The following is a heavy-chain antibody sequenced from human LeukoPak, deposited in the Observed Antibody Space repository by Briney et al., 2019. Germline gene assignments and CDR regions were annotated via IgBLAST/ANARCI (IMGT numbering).Heavy chain of an antibody. V-gene: IGHV1-2*02. CDR3: ARGPHWDPHFDY. CDR1: GFTFTAYH. D-gene: IGHD7-27*01. J-gene: IGHJ4*02. CDR2: VNHNSCCT. Sequence: GASVKVTCLASGFTFTAYHLHWVRQAPGQGLEWMGCVNHNSCCTNYAQKLQGRVTMTRDTSISTAYMELSGLRSDDTAMYYCARGPHWDPHFDYWGQGTLVTVSS.